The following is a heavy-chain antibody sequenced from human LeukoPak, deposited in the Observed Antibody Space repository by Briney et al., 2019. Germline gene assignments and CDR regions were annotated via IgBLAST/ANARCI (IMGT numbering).Heavy chain of an antibody. CDR3: AKNSGGLPADFDY. CDR1: GFSFNYYG. J-gene: IGHJ4*02. D-gene: IGHD2-15*01. V-gene: IGHV3-30*18. Sequence: GGSLRLSCAASGFSFNYYGMHWVRQAPGKGLEWVALMSFDGSDKKYVESVKGRFTISRDNSKNTLYLQMNSLRAEDTAVYYCAKNSGGLPADFDYWGQGTLVTVSS. CDR2: MSFDGSDK.